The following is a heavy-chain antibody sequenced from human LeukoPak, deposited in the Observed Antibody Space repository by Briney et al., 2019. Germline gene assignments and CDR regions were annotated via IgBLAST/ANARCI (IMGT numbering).Heavy chain of an antibody. CDR1: GGSISTYY. Sequence: PSETLSLNCTVSGGSISTYYWSWVRQPPGKGLEWIGNIYYSGSTNYNPSLKSRVTISVDTSKNQFSLKLTAVTAADTAVYYCARHRYSSAWSVVDYWGQGTLVTVSS. V-gene: IGHV4-59*08. D-gene: IGHD6-19*01. CDR3: ARHRYSSAWSVVDY. CDR2: IYYSGST. J-gene: IGHJ4*02.